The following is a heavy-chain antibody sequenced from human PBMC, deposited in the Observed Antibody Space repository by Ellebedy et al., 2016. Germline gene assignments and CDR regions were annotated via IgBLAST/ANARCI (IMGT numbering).Heavy chain of an antibody. J-gene: IGHJ4*02. CDR3: ARDGGIFGVVIMALFY. CDR1: GYTFTGYY. Sequence: ASVKVSCXASGYTFTGYYMHWVRQAPGQGLEWMGWINPNSGGTNYAQKFQGRVTMTRDTSISTAYMELSRLRSDDTAVYYCARDGGIFGVVIMALFYWGQGTLVTVSS. CDR2: INPNSGGT. D-gene: IGHD3-3*01. V-gene: IGHV1-2*02.